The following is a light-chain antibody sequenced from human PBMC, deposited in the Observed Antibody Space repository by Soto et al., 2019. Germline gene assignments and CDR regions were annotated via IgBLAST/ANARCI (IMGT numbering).Light chain of an antibody. CDR1: TSDLGSYDY. CDR2: DAT. V-gene: IGLV2-11*01. Sequence: QSALTQPRSVSGSPGQSVTISCTGTTSDLGSYDYVSWYQQHPGRAPKLMIYDATKRPSGVPDRFSGSKSGNTASLTISRLQAEDEADYYCCSFSGTSTLYVFGTGTKLTVL. J-gene: IGLJ1*01. CDR3: CSFSGTSTLYV.